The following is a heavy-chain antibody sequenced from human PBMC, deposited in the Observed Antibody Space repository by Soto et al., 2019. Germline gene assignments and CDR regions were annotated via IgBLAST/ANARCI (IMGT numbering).Heavy chain of an antibody. V-gene: IGHV3-30-3*01. CDR3: ARAPSGSYPEFYY. J-gene: IGHJ4*02. D-gene: IGHD1-26*01. CDR2: ITYDGSNQ. CDR1: GFIFSSYT. Sequence: QVQLVESGGGVVQPGRSLRLSCAASGFIFSSYTMHWVRQAPGKGLEWVGVITYDGSNQYYAYSVKGRFTISRANSRNMLFLQMNSLTPDDTAVYYCARAPSGSYPEFYYWGQGTLVTVSS.